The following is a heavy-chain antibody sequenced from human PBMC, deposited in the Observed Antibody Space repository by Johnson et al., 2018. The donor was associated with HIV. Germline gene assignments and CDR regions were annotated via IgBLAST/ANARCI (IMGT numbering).Heavy chain of an antibody. Sequence: VQLVESGGRVVRPVGSLRLSCAASGFIFDDYGMSWVRQAPGKGLEWVANIKEDGNEKYYVDSVNGRFTISRDNAKNSLYLQMNSLRAEDTAVYYCARDEWELDAFDIWGQGTMVTVSS. V-gene: IGHV3-7*01. D-gene: IGHD1-26*01. J-gene: IGHJ3*02. CDR2: IKEDGNEK. CDR3: ARDEWELDAFDI. CDR1: GFIFDDYG.